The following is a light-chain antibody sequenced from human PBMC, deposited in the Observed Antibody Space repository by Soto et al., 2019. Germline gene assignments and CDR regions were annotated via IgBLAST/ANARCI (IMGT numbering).Light chain of an antibody. CDR1: QSVTNSY. CDR3: HQYATSPQT. Sequence: EFLLTQSPDTLSLSPGERATLSCWASQSVTNSYLAWYQQKPGQAPRLLIYGASNRATGIPDRFSGSGSGTDFTLTITRLEPEDFVVYYCHQYATSPQTFGQGTKVDIK. CDR2: GAS. V-gene: IGKV3-20*01. J-gene: IGKJ1*01.